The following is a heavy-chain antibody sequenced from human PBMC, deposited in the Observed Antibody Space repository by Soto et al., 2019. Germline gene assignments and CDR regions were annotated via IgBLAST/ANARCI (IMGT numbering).Heavy chain of an antibody. D-gene: IGHD6-19*01. CDR1: GGSISSYY. J-gene: IGHJ5*02. V-gene: IGHV4-59*01. Sequence: KPSETLSLTCTVSGGSISSYYWRWIRQPPGKGLEWIGQMYYSGSTLYNPSLKSRVTISVDTSKNHLSLKLSSVTAADTAVYYCARGVIRRAVAGTLSWFDPWGQGTLVTVSS. CDR2: MYYSGST. CDR3: ARGVIRRAVAGTLSWFDP.